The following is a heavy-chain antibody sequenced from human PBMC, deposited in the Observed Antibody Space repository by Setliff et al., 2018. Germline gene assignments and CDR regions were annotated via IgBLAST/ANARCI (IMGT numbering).Heavy chain of an antibody. CDR1: GASFSSTTFY. CDR3: ARDPGVHSGTWCLDS. D-gene: IGHD2-8*01. Sequence: SETLSLTCNVSGASFSSTTFYWAWIRQSPGKGLEWIGSVSFFGSAYYNPSLQSRGAISLDTSRNQFSLELSSVTAADTAVYYCARDPGVHSGTWCLDSWGQGTQVTVSS. J-gene: IGHJ4*02. V-gene: IGHV4-39*07. CDR2: VSFFGSA.